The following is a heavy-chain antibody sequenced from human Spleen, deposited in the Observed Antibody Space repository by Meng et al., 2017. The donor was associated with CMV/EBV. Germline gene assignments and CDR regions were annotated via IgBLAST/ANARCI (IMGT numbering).Heavy chain of an antibody. V-gene: IGHV3-73*01. Sequence: GESLKISCAASGFTFSGSAMHWVRQASGKGLEWVGRIRSKANSYATAYAASVKGRFTISRDDSKNTAYLQMNSLKTEDTAVYYCARARDDCSSTSCYLGAGDFDYWGQGTLVTVSS. CDR1: GFTFSGSA. CDR2: IRSKANSYAT. J-gene: IGHJ4*02. CDR3: ARARDDCSSTSCYLGAGDFDY. D-gene: IGHD2-2*01.